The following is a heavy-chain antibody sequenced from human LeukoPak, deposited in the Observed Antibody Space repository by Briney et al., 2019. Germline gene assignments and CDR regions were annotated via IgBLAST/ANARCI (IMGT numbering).Heavy chain of an antibody. J-gene: IGHJ4*02. CDR1: GYTFTSYG. CDR3: AREATPFGEGN. Sequence: GASVKVSCKASGYTFTSYGISWVRQAPGQGLEWMGRIIPILGIANYAQKFQGRVTITADKSTSTAYMELSSLRSEDTAVYYCAREATPFGEGNWGQGTLVTVSS. CDR2: IIPILGIA. D-gene: IGHD3-10*01. V-gene: IGHV1-69*04.